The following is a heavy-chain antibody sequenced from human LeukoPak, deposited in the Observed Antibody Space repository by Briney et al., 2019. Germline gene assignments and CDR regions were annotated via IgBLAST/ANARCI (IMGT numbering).Heavy chain of an antibody. Sequence: TPSETLSLTCAAYVGSFSDYYWSWIRQPPGEGLEWIAEINHSANTNCNPSLKSRVTISVDTSKKQFSLRLSSVTAAGTAVYYCARSPSPGYSSGWYDYWGQGTLVTVSS. CDR1: VGSFSDYY. D-gene: IGHD6-19*01. J-gene: IGHJ4*02. CDR3: ARSPSPGYSSGWYDY. CDR2: INHSANT. V-gene: IGHV4-34*01.